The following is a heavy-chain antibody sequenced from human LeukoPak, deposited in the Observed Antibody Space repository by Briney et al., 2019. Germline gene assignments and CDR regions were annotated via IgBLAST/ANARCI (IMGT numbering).Heavy chain of an antibody. CDR1: GGPITGYY. Sequence: SETLSLTCTVSGGPITGYYWSWIRQPPGKGLEYIGYIYSSGGTKYSPSLKGRVTISIDTSKNQISLKLNSLTAADTAIFYCARSNYGYQKPLDYWGQGTLVTVSS. V-gene: IGHV4-59*01. CDR2: IYSSGGT. D-gene: IGHD3-10*01. CDR3: ARSNYGYQKPLDY. J-gene: IGHJ4*02.